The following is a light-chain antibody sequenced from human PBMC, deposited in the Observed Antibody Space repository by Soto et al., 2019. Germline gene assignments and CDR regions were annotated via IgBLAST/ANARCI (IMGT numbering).Light chain of an antibody. V-gene: IGKV1-33*01. CDR1: QDISKY. CDR3: QQDDSFPRT. CDR2: HSS. J-gene: IGKJ2*01. Sequence: DILMTQSQSSLYPSVGERVTITCQASQDISKYLNWYQHKPGTPPKLLIYHSSNLETGVPSRFSGSGSGTHFILTISSLQPEDIATYFFQQDDSFPRTFGQGTKLDLK.